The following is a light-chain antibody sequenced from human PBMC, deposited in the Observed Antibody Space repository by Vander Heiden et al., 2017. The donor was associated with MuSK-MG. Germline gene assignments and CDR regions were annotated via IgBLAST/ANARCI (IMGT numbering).Light chain of an antibody. CDR3: QQDGNLPII. Sequence: DIQMTHSPSSLSASVGDRVTLTCQASQDISNYLAWYQQKPGQAPRLLIYDASKLDTGVPSRFSGSGSGTDFTFTISSLQPEDFAIYYCQQDGNLPIIFGGGTKVEIK. V-gene: IGKV1-33*01. CDR2: DAS. CDR1: QDISNY. J-gene: IGKJ4*01.